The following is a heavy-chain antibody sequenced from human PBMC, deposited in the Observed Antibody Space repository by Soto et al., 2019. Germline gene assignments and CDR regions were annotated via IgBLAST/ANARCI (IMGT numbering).Heavy chain of an antibody. V-gene: IGHV3-23*01. CDR2: ISGSGADT. D-gene: IGHD2-15*01. CDR1: GFIFSNYA. J-gene: IGHJ4*02. CDR3: AKDTGRGGGSVFDY. Sequence: WWSLRLSCAPSGFIFSNYAMSWFRQARGKGLEWVSAISGSGADTYYSESVKGRFTISRDNFKNTLYLQMNSLRAEDTAVYYCAKDTGRGGGSVFDYWGQGPLVTVSS.